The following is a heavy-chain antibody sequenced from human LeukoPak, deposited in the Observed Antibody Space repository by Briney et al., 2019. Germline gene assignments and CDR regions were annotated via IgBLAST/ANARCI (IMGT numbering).Heavy chain of an antibody. D-gene: IGHD4-17*01. CDR2: ISYDGNKR. V-gene: IGHV3-30*03. CDR1: GFTFRNYG. CDR3: AREVAKRGTVTFDY. Sequence: GGSLRLSCAASGFTFRNYGMHWVRQAPGKGLEWVAVISYDGNKRFYEDSVKGRFINSRDNSRNTLYLQLNSLRGGDTAVYFCAREVAKRGTVTFDYWGRGTLVTVSS. J-gene: IGHJ4*02.